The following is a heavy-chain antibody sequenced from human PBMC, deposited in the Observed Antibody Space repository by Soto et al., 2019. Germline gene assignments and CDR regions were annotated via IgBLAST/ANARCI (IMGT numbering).Heavy chain of an antibody. CDR1: GFTFSNFA. V-gene: IGHV3-30-3*01. CDR3: AREGPEAFSSHWHFDY. D-gene: IGHD2-2*01. J-gene: IGHJ4*02. CDR2: MSFDGTTK. Sequence: QVKLVESGGGVVQPGRSLRLSCAASGFTFSNFAMHWFRQAPGKGLEWVAVMSFDGTTKFYADSGKGRFTFSRDNSQNTLYLQINSLRDEDTAVYYCAREGPEAFSSHWHFDYWGKGTLVTVSS.